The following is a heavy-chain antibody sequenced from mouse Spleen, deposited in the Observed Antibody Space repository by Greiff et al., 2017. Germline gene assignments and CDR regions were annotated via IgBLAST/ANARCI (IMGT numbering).Heavy chain of an antibody. Sequence: QVQLKESGPGLAAPSQSLSITCTVSGFSFTSYAISWVRQPPGKGLEWLGVIWTGGGTNYNSALKSRLSISKDNSKSQVFLKMNSLQTDDTARYYCARNKDYGSSHWYFDVWGAGTTVTVSS. J-gene: IGHJ1*01. CDR3: ARNKDYGSSHWYFDV. CDR2: IWTGGGT. D-gene: IGHD1-1*01. CDR1: GFSFTSYA. V-gene: IGHV2-9-1*01.